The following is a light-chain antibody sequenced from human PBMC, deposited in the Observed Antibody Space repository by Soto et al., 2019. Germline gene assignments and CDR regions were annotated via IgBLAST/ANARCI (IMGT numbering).Light chain of an antibody. Sequence: EIVLTQSPGTLSLSPGERATLSCRASQSVPSTYLAWYQQRPGQAPRLLIYSVSTRAPGIPDRFSGSGSGTDFTLTISRLEPDDFAVYTCQQYGHSPPFTFGPGTKVDFK. CDR2: SVS. J-gene: IGKJ3*01. CDR3: QQYGHSPPFT. V-gene: IGKV3-20*01. CDR1: QSVPSTY.